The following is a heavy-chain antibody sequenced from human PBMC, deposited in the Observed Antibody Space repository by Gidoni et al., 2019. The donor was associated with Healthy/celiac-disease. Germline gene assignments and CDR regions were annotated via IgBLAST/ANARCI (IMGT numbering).Heavy chain of an antibody. J-gene: IGHJ4*02. CDR2: NSSSISYI. V-gene: IGHV3-21*01. D-gene: IGHD3-16*01. CDR1: RVTFRSYR. CDR3: ARGPAEAFGGALHN. Sequence: EVQLVESGGGLGKPGGSLRPSCPPSRVTFRSYRITWVCQAPGKVLEWVSSNSSSISYIYYADSVKGRFTISRDNAKNSLYLQMNSLRAEDTAVYYCARGPAEAFGGALHNWGQGTLVTVSS.